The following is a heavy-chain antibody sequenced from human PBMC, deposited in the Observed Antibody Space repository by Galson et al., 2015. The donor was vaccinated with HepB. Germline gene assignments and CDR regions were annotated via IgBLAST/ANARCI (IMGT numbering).Heavy chain of an antibody. CDR1: GYTFTSYG. V-gene: IGHV1-18*04. D-gene: IGHD3-10*01. J-gene: IGHJ6*02. CDR3: ARDSNYYGPGSYREYYYYGMDV. CDR2: ISAYNGNT. Sequence: SVKVSCKASGYTFTSYGISWVRQAPGQGLEWMGWISAYNGNTNYAQKLQGRVTMTTDTSTSTAYMELRSLRSDDTAVYYCARDSNYYGPGSYREYYYYGMDVWGQGTTVTVSS.